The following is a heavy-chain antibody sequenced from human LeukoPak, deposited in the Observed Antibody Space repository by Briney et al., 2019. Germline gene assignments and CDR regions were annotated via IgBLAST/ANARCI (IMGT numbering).Heavy chain of an antibody. D-gene: IGHD1-26*01. CDR1: GFTFRSYA. CDR2: IRNKANSYTT. V-gene: IGHV3-72*01. Sequence: GGSLRLSCAPSGFTFRSYAINWVRQAPGKGLEWVGRIRNKANSYTTEYAASVKGRFTISRDDSKNSLYLQMNSLKCEDTAVYYCAREWDSGSYYLGYFDYWGQGTLVTVSS. J-gene: IGHJ4*02. CDR3: AREWDSGSYYLGYFDY.